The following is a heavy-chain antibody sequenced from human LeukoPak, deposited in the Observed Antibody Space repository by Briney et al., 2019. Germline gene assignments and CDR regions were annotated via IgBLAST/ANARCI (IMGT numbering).Heavy chain of an antibody. CDR3: ASSIVYCSSTSCYFN. J-gene: IGHJ4*02. D-gene: IGHD2-2*01. CDR1: GYTFTGYF. Sequence: ASVKVSCKASGYTFTGYFMHWVRQAPGQGLECTGWINPNSGGTNYAQKFQGRVTMTGDTSISTAYMELSRLRSDDTAVYYCASSIVYCSSTSCYFNWGQGTLVTVSS. CDR2: INPNSGGT. V-gene: IGHV1-2*02.